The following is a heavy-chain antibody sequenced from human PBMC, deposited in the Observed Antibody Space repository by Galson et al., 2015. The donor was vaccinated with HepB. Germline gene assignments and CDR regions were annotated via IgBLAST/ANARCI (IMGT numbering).Heavy chain of an antibody. Sequence: SLRLSCAASGFNFDEFAMHWVRHRPGKGLEWVSGISWNSGLIDYADSVKGRFTISRDNAKTSLFLQLRRLRAEDTAFYYCAKAYDFWSAFDSWGQGTLVTVSS. D-gene: IGHD3-3*01. CDR1: GFNFDEFA. CDR2: ISWNSGLI. J-gene: IGHJ4*02. V-gene: IGHV3-9*01. CDR3: AKAYDFWSAFDS.